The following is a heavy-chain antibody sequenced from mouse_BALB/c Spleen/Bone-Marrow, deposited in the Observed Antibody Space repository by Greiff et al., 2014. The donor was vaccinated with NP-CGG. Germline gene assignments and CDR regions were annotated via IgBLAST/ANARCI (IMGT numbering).Heavy chain of an antibody. D-gene: IGHD4-1*01. V-gene: IGHV1S29*02. J-gene: IGHJ2*01. CDR1: GYTFTDYN. CDR2: IYPYKGGT. CDR3: ARLGRDY. Sequence: VQLQQSGPELVKPGASVKISCKASGYTFTDYNMHWVKQSHGKSLEWIGYIYPYKGGTGYNQKFKSKATLTVDNSSSTAYMELRSLTSEDSAVYYCARLGRDYWGQGTTLTVSS.